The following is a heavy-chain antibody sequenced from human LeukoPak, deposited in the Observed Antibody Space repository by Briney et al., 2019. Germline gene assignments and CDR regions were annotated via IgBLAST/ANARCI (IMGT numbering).Heavy chain of an antibody. CDR1: GYTFTGYY. D-gene: IGHD3-22*01. CDR2: INPNNGGT. J-gene: IGHJ4*02. CDR3: ARGGPYYYDSSGYYIGY. Sequence: GASVKVSCKASGYTFTGYYMHWVRQAPGQGLEWMGRINPNNGGTNYAQKFQARVTMTRDTSISTAYTELSRLRSDDTAVYYCARGGPYYYDSSGYYIGYWGQGTLVTVSS. V-gene: IGHV1-2*06.